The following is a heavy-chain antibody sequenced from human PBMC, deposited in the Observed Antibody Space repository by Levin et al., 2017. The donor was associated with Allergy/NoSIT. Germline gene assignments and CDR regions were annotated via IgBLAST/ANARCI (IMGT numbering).Heavy chain of an antibody. D-gene: IGHD6-19*01. Sequence: GGSLRLSCAASGFTFSSYAMSWVRQAPGNGLEWVSGIRGSGASTYYADSVKGRFTISRDNSKDTLYLQMNSLRGDDTAVYYCAKGTRGYSSGWYDLDYWGQGTLVTVSS. V-gene: IGHV3-23*01. J-gene: IGHJ4*02. CDR3: AKGTRGYSSGWYDLDY. CDR1: GFTFSSYA. CDR2: IRGSGAST.